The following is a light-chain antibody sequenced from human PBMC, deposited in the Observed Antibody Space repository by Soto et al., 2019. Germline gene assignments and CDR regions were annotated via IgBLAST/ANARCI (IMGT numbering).Light chain of an antibody. V-gene: IGKV3-15*01. CDR3: QQYNNWPSIT. J-gene: IGKJ5*01. CDR2: GAS. CDR1: QSVSSN. Sequence: EIVLTQSPGTLSLSPGARAPLSCRASQSVSSNLVWYQHRPGQAPRLLIYGASTRATDIPARFSGSGSGTEFTLTISSLQSEDFAVYYCQQYNNWPSITFGQGTRLEIK.